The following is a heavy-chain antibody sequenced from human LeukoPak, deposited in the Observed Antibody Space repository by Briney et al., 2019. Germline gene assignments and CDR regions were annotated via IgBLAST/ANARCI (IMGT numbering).Heavy chain of an antibody. CDR2: ISGSGGST. V-gene: IGHV3-23*01. CDR1: GFTFSSYA. CDR3: AKGNRDDVWGSYRFYYFDY. J-gene: IGHJ4*02. Sequence: GGSLRLSCAASGFTFSSYAMSWVRQAPGKGLEWASAISGSGGSTYYADSVKGRFTISRDNSKNTLYLQMNSLRAEDTAVYYCAKGNRDDVWGSYRFYYFDYWGQGTLVTVSS. D-gene: IGHD3-16*02.